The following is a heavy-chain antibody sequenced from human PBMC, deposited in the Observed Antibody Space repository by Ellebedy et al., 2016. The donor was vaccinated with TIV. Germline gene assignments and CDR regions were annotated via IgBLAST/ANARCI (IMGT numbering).Heavy chain of an antibody. J-gene: IGHJ6*02. CDR1: GFTFSSYW. CDR2: INKDGTST. CDR3: AGLIAVAGTPNYYYDMDV. D-gene: IGHD6-19*01. Sequence: GESLNISCAVSGFTFSSYWMHWVRQAPGKGLVWVSRINKDGTSTSYADSVKGRFTISRDNAKNTLYLQMNSLRAEDTALYYCAGLIAVAGTPNYYYDMDVWGQGTPVTVSS. V-gene: IGHV3-74*01.